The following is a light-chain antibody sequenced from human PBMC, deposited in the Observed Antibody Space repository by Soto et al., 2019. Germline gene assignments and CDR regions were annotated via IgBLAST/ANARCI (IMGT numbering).Light chain of an antibody. CDR3: QQYYSTPPSYT. J-gene: IGKJ2*01. CDR1: QSISSY. Sequence: DIQMTQSPSSLSASVGDRVTITCRASQSISSYLNWYQQKPGKAPKLLIYAASSLQSGVPSRFSGSGSGTDFTLTISSLQAEDVAVYYCQQYYSTPPSYTFGQGTKLEIK. CDR2: AAS. V-gene: IGKV1-39*01.